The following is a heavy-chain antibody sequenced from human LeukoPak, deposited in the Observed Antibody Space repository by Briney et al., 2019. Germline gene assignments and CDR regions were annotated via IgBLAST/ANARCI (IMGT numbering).Heavy chain of an antibody. CDR2: INHSGST. D-gene: IGHD6-13*01. V-gene: IGHV4-34*01. J-gene: IGHJ6*02. CDR1: GGSFSGYY. Sequence: SETLSLTCAVYGGSFSGYYWSWIRQPPGKGLEWIGEINHSGSTNYNPSLKSRVTISVDTSKNQFSLKLSSVTAADTAVHYCARGPPLYSSSWYRVYYYYGMDVWGQGTTVTVSS. CDR3: ARGPPLYSSSWYRVYYYYGMDV.